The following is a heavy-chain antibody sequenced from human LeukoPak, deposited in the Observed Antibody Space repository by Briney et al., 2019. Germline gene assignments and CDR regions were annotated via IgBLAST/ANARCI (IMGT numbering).Heavy chain of an antibody. J-gene: IGHJ4*02. Sequence: EGSLRLSCAASGFTVSSNYMSWVRQAPGKGLEWVSVIYSGGSTYYADSVKGRFTISRDNSKNTLYLQMNSLRAEDTAVYYCAKVATDYPFDYWGQGTLVTVSS. D-gene: IGHD4-11*01. CDR1: GFTVSSNY. CDR2: IYSGGST. V-gene: IGHV3-53*01. CDR3: AKVATDYPFDY.